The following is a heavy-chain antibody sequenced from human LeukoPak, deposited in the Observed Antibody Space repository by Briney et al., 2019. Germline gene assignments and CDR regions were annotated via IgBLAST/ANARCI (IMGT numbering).Heavy chain of an antibody. D-gene: IGHD4-17*01. Sequence: PGGYLRLSCAAAGFTFDAYAMLWVRQAPGKGLEWVSLLSVGGGSSYYADSVKDRFSIVRVNSKNSLYLQMISLRTEDTAVYYCAKYASDYGHPRFDYWGQGTLVTVSS. CDR2: LSVGGGSS. CDR3: AKYASDYGHPRFDY. J-gene: IGHJ4*02. CDR1: GFTFDAYA. V-gene: IGHV3-43*02.